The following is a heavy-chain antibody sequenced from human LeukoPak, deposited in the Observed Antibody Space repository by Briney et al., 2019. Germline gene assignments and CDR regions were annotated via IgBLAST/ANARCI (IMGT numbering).Heavy chain of an antibody. CDR2: ISATGGTS. D-gene: IGHD1-7*01. V-gene: IGHV3-23*01. CDR3: AKRAGGTDRAFDY. CDR1: GFIFGNYG. J-gene: IGHJ4*02. Sequence: GGSLRLSCAASGFIFGNYGMSWVRQAPGKGLEWVSIISATGGTSYYADSVKGRFTISRRHPKNTLFLQMDSLTGEDTAVYYCAKRAGGTDRAFDYWAQGTLVTFSS.